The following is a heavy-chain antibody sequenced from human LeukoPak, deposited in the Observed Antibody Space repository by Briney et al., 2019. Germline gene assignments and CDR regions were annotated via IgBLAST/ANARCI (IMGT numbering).Heavy chain of an antibody. V-gene: IGHV4-39*01. CDR3: ARVVVARWFDP. CDR1: SDSISNSAYH. D-gene: IGHD2-15*01. CDR2: IYYNRGT. J-gene: IGHJ5*02. Sequence: SETLSLTCTVSSDSISNSAYHWGWIRQPPGRGLEWIGTIYYNRGTYYNPSLKSRVTISVDTSKNQFSLKLSSVTAADTAVYYCARVVVARWFDPWGQGTLVTVSS.